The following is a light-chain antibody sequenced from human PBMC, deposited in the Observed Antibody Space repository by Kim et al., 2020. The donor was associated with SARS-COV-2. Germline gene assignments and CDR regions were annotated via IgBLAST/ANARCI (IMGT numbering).Light chain of an antibody. V-gene: IGLV1-44*01. J-gene: IGLJ2*01. CDR1: SSNIGSNT. CDR2: SNN. CDR3: AAWDDSLNGVV. Sequence: GQRVTISCSGSSSNIGSNTVNWYQQLSGKAPKLLIYSNNQRPSGGPDRFSGSKSGTSASLAISGLQSEDEADYYCAAWDDSLNGVVFGGGTQLTVL.